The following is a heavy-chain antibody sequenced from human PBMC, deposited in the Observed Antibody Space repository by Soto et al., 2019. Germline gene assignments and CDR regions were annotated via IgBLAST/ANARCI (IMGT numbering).Heavy chain of an antibody. CDR3: ACSRTFDY. CDR1: RFTFSSYW. V-gene: IGHV3-7*01. J-gene: IGHJ4*02. CDR2: IKQDGSEK. D-gene: IGHD3-10*02. Sequence: GGSLRLSCAASRFTFSSYWMTWVRQAPGKGLEWVASIKQDGSEKYYVDSVKGRFAISRDNAKNSLYLQMNSLRVEDTAVYYCACSRTFDYWGQGTLVTVSS.